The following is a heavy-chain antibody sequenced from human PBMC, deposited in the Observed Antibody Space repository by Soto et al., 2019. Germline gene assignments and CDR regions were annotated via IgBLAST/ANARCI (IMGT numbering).Heavy chain of an antibody. Sequence: SETLSLTCAVSGFSISSSFSYWGWIRQSPGKGLEWIGTIYSRGTTYYNPSLKSRVTISVDTSKNQFSLKVTSVTAADTALYYCARDYFDSSDYTTNWFDPWGQGTLVTVSS. CDR2: IYSRGTT. CDR1: GFSISSSFSY. J-gene: IGHJ5*02. V-gene: IGHV4-39*01. D-gene: IGHD3-22*01. CDR3: ARDYFDSSDYTTNWFDP.